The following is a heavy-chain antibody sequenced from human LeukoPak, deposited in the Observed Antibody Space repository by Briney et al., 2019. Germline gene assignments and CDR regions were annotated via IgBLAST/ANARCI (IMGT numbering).Heavy chain of an antibody. V-gene: IGHV4-61*02. CDR2: IYTSGSP. Sequence: SQTLSLTCTVSGGSISSGSYYWSWIRQPAGKGLEWIGRIYTSGSPNYNPSLKSRVTMSVDTSKNQFSLKLSSVTAADTAVYYCARVGTMGYYYYYYMDVWGKGTTVTISS. D-gene: IGHD4/OR15-4a*01. J-gene: IGHJ6*03. CDR3: ARVGTMGYYYYYYMDV. CDR1: GGSISSGSYY.